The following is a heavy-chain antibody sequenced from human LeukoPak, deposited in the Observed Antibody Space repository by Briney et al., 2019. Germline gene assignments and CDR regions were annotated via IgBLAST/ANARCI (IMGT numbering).Heavy chain of an antibody. J-gene: IGHJ4*02. Sequence: PGGSLRLSCAASRFTFSNYAMNWVRQAPGKGLEWVSAISGSGGNTYYADSVKGRFTISRDNSKNTLYLQMNSLRAEDTAVYYCAKAARGDSTDYWGQGTLVTVSS. D-gene: IGHD4-17*01. CDR1: RFTFSNYA. V-gene: IGHV3-23*01. CDR3: AKAARGDSTDY. CDR2: ISGSGGNT.